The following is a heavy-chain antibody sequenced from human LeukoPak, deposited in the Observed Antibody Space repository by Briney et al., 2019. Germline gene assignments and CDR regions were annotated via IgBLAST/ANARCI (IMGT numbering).Heavy chain of an antibody. Sequence: SETLSLTCSVSGYSFTSGHYWGWIRQPPGKGLEWIANIYHTGSAHYNPSLKSRVTISVDTSTNQFSLKLSSVTAADTALYYCARDRAGAQNWVALDPWGQGTLVTVSS. CDR3: ARDRAGAQNWVALDP. D-gene: IGHD7-27*01. V-gene: IGHV4-38-2*02. J-gene: IGHJ5*02. CDR2: IYHTGSA. CDR1: GYSFTSGHY.